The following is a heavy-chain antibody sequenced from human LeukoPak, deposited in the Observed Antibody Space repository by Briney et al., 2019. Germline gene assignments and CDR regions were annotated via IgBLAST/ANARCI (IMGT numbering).Heavy chain of an antibody. J-gene: IGHJ4*02. V-gene: IGHV4-39*07. Sequence: PSETLSLTCTVSVGSISSSSYYWGWIRQPPGKGREWIGYVFYTGSTYYNPSLKSRVTISVDTSKNQSSLKLRSVTAADKAVYYCARSDGYNGAWDDYWGQGTLVTVSS. CDR3: ARSDGYNGAWDDY. D-gene: IGHD5-24*01. CDR1: VGSISSSSYY. CDR2: VFYTGST.